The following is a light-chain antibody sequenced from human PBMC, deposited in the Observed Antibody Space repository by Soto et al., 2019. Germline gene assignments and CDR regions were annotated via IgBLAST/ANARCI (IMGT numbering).Light chain of an antibody. Sequence: DIKMTQSPSTLSASVGDRVTITCRASQSISTWLAWYQQKPGKAPNLLIYRASSLQGGVPSRFTGSGSGTDFTLTISNLQPDDFATYYCQQYDRYSLTFGGGTKVEIK. CDR1: QSISTW. V-gene: IGKV1-5*03. J-gene: IGKJ4*01. CDR2: RAS. CDR3: QQYDRYSLT.